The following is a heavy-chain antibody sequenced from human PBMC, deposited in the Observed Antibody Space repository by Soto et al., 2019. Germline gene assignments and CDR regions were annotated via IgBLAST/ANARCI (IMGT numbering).Heavy chain of an antibody. Sequence: QVQLVQSGAEVKKPGASVKVSCKASGYTFTSYGISWVRQAPGQGLERMGWISAYNGNTNYAQKLQGRVTMTTDTATSTAYMHRMSLRSEASALYYCGRTSNLELRVMDVWGKGTTVTVSS. CDR3: GRTSNLELRVMDV. V-gene: IGHV1-18*01. CDR1: GYTFTSYG. D-gene: IGHD1-7*01. J-gene: IGHJ6*04. CDR2: ISAYNGNT.